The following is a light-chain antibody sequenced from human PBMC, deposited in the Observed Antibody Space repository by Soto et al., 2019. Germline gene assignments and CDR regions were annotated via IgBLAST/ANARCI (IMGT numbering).Light chain of an antibody. CDR3: AAWDGSLNVVL. CDR1: YSNIGTNT. J-gene: IGLJ7*01. Sequence: QSVLTQPPSASGTPGQRVTISCSGSYSNIGTNTVNWYQQLPGAAPKLLIYNESRRPSGVPDRFSGSKPGTSASLAIGGLQSEDEADYYCAAWDGSLNVVLFGGGTQLTVL. CDR2: NES. V-gene: IGLV1-44*01.